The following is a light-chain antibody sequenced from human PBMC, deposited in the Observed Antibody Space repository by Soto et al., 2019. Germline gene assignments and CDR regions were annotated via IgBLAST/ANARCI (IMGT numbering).Light chain of an antibody. CDR2: GNN. V-gene: IGLV1-44*01. CDR3: AAWDDSLNGLVV. CDR1: SSNIGTNT. Sequence: QLVLTQPPSASGTPGQRVTISCSGSSSNIGTNTVNWYQQLPGTAPKLLIYGNNHRPSGVPDRFSGSKSGTSASLAFSGLQSEDEADYHCAAWDDSLNGLVVFGGGTKLTVL. J-gene: IGLJ2*01.